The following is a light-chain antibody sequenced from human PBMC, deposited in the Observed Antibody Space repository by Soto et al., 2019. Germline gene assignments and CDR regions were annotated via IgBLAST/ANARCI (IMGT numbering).Light chain of an antibody. J-gene: IGKJ2*01. CDR2: TAS. Sequence: DIQMTQSPSSLSASVGDRVTITCRASQSVSHFLNWYQQKSGKAPKLLIHTASSLQSAAPSRFSGSASGTDFTLTISSLQPEDSATYYSQQTNSIPYTFGQGTKVEIK. CDR3: QQTNSIPYT. CDR1: QSVSHF. V-gene: IGKV1-39*01.